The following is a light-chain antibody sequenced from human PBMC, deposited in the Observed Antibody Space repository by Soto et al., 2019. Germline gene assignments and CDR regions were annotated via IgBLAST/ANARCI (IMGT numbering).Light chain of an antibody. CDR1: SSNIGSKT. Sequence: QSVLTQPPSTSGTPGQRVTISCSGSSSNIGSKTLNWFRQVPGTAPKLLIYNDNQRPSGAPDRFSGSKSGTSASLAISGLQSEDEADYYCATWDVSLNGRVFGGGTKLTVL. CDR2: NDN. J-gene: IGLJ3*02. V-gene: IGLV1-44*01. CDR3: ATWDVSLNGRV.